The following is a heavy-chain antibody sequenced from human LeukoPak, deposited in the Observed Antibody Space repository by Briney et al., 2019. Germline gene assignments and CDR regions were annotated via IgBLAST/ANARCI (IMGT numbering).Heavy chain of an antibody. D-gene: IGHD6-13*01. CDR1: GFTFSSYS. Sequence: GGSLRLSCAASGFTFSSYSMNWVRQAPGQGLEWVSSISSSSSYIYYADSVKGRFTISRDNAKNSLYLQMNSLRAEDTAVYYCARPDEQQLVRDAFDIWGQGPMVTVSS. CDR2: ISSSSSYI. J-gene: IGHJ3*02. CDR3: ARPDEQQLVRDAFDI. V-gene: IGHV3-21*01.